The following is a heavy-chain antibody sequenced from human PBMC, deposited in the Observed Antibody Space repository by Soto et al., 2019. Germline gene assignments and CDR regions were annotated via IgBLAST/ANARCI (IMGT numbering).Heavy chain of an antibody. CDR3: ASSASPDAY. CDR1: GFICSGYS. D-gene: IGHD1-26*01. Sequence: GGSLRLSCAASGFICSGYSMNWVRQAPGKGLEWISYINSGSSSIYYSDSVKGRFTISRDNAKNSLFLQMNSLRAEDTAVYYCASSASPDAYRGHGTPVTGSS. CDR2: INSGSSSI. V-gene: IGHV3-48*01. J-gene: IGHJ4*01.